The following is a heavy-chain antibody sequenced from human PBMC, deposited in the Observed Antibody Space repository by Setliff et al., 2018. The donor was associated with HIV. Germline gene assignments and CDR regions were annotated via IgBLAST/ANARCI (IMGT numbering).Heavy chain of an antibody. J-gene: IGHJ1*01. D-gene: IGHD2-21*01. CDR2: INAGNGNT. V-gene: IGHV1-3*01. CDR1: GYTFIGYY. CDR3: ARGRIPRWSCNNGDCLEYFQY. Sequence: ASVKVSCKASGYTFIGYYTHWVRQAPGQGLEWMGWINAGNGNTKYSQKFQGRVTITRDTSASTAYIEVNSLTSDDTAVYYCARGRIPRWSCNNGDCLEYFQYWGQGTLVTVSS.